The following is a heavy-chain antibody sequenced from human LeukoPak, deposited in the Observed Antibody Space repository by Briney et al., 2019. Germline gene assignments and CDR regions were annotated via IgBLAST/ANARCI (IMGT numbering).Heavy chain of an antibody. CDR3: AKKYGVTVHGSGLNYFDY. V-gene: IGHV3-23*01. Sequence: PGGSLRLSCAASGFTFSSYAMSWVRQAPGKSLEWVSGIGGSGSRTYYADSVKGRFTISRDNSKNTLYLQMNSLRAEDTAIYYCAKKYGVTVHGSGLNYFDYWGQGTLVTVSS. CDR1: GFTFSSYA. D-gene: IGHD6-19*01. CDR2: IGGSGSRT. J-gene: IGHJ4*02.